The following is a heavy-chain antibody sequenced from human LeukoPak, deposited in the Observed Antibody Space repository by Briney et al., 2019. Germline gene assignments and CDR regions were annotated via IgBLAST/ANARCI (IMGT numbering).Heavy chain of an antibody. J-gene: IGHJ2*01. CDR1: GGSISSGSYY. CDR3: ARVSSSWYQDWYFDL. D-gene: IGHD6-13*01. CDR2: IYTSGST. Sequence: SETLSLTCTVSGGSISSGSYYWSWIRQPAGKGLEWIGRIYTSGSTNYNPSLKSRVTMSVDTSKNQFSLKLSSVTAADTAVYYCARVSSSWYQDWYFDLWGRGTLVTVSS. V-gene: IGHV4-61*02.